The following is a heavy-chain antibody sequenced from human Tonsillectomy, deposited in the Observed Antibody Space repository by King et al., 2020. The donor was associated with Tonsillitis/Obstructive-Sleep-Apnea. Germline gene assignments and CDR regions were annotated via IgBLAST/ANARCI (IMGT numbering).Heavy chain of an antibody. CDR2: ICGSAGCT. V-gene: IGHV3-23*04. Sequence: VQLVESGGGLVQPGGSLRLSCAASGFTFSSYAICLVRQAPGKGLGWVSTICGSAGCTYYADSVRGRFTISRVNSKNTLFLQMLSLRAEDTAVYYCAKYRSPTLPHFDYWGQGTLVTVSS. D-gene: IGHD1-14*01. CDR3: AKYRSPTLPHFDY. CDR1: GFTFSSYA. J-gene: IGHJ4*02.